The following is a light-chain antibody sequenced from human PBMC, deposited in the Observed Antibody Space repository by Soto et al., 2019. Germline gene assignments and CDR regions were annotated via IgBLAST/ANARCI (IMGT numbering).Light chain of an antibody. CDR2: DAS. CDR1: QSISDS. Sequence: IPMSQSPATLSPTVEDRVTITCRASQSISDSLAWYQQKPGKAPYLLISDASSLERGAPSRFSGSGSGTEFTLTISNMQPDDFATYYCQQYIGYSRTSAQGAKVDI. V-gene: IGKV1-5*01. CDR3: QQYIGYSRT. J-gene: IGKJ1*01.